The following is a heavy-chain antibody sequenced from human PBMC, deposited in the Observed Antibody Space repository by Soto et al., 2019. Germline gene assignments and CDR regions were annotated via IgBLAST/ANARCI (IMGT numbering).Heavy chain of an antibody. CDR3: ARASYCGSGCYYYFDY. CDR2: LSYTGST. V-gene: IGHV4-59*01. Sequence: ASETLSLTCTVSGGSISSYYWSWIRQPPGKGLEWIGYLSYTGSTNYNASLQSQVTISADTSKNQFSLKLTSVTAADTAIYYCARASYCGSGCYYYFDYWGQGALVTVSS. J-gene: IGHJ4*02. D-gene: IGHD2-21*02. CDR1: GGSISSYY.